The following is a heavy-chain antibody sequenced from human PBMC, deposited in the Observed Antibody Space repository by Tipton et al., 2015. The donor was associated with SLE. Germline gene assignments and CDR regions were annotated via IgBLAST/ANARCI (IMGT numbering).Heavy chain of an antibody. CDR3: VGGTAVAAGWELNLVGDV. CDR2: IHYRGST. V-gene: IGHV4-59*08. CDR1: GGSISSYY. D-gene: IGHD6-19*01. J-gene: IGHJ6*02. Sequence: TLSLTCIVSGGSISSYYWSWIRQSPGKGPEWIGYIHYRGSTNYNPSLKSRVTISVDTSRNQFSLRLTSVTAADTAMYYCVGGTAVAAGWELNLVGDVWGQVTTVTVSS.